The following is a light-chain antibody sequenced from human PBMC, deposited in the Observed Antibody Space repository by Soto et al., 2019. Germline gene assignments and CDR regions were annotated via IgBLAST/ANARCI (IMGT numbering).Light chain of an antibody. CDR1: SSDVGSYNL. CDR3: CSYAGSSTYV. V-gene: IGLV2-23*01. J-gene: IGLJ1*01. Sequence: QSVLTQPASVSGSPGQSITISCTGTSSDVGSYNLVSWYQQHPGKAPKLRIYEGSKRPSGVSNRFSGSKSGNTASLTISGLQAEDEADYYCCSYAGSSTYVFGTGTKVTV. CDR2: EGS.